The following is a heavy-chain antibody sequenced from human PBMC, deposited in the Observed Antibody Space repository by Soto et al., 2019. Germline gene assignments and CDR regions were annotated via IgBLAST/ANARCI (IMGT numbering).Heavy chain of an antibody. D-gene: IGHD2-8*01. CDR2: IYYSGST. V-gene: IGHV4-31*03. Sequence: SETLSLTCTVSGGSISSGGYYWSWIRQHPGKGLEWIGYIYYSGSTYYNPSLKSRVTISVDTSKNQFSLKLSSVTAADTAVYYCARANSVSLYYYYGMDVWGQGTTVTSP. CDR1: GGSISSGGYY. J-gene: IGHJ6*02. CDR3: ARANSVSLYYYYGMDV.